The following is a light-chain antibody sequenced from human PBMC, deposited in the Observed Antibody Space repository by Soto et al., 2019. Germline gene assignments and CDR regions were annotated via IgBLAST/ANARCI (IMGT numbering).Light chain of an antibody. V-gene: IGKV3-20*01. CDR3: PHYRSSQIT. J-gene: IGKJ5*01. Sequence: VLRQAQESISWSSREHDNQYCRASQSVSSSYLAWYQQKPGQAPRLLIYGASSRATGIPDRFSGSGSGTDVSHTSIRLEPDDFAVYSCPHYRSSQITFGQGTRLEIK. CDR2: GAS. CDR1: QSVSSSY.